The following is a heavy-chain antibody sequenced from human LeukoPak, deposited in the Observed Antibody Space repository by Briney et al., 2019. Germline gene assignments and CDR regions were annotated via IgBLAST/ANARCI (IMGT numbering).Heavy chain of an antibody. D-gene: IGHD6-13*01. J-gene: IGHJ4*02. CDR1: GFTFSSYN. Sequence: GGSLRLSCAASGFTFSSYNMNWVRQAPGKGLEWVSYISSSSSTTHYADSVKGRFTISRDNAKNTLYLQMNSLRAEDTAVYYCARDIAAAGTDYWGQGTLVTVSS. CDR3: ARDIAAAGTDY. CDR2: ISSSSSTT. V-gene: IGHV3-48*04.